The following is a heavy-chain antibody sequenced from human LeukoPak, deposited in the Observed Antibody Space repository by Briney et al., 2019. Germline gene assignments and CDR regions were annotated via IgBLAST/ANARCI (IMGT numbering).Heavy chain of an antibody. CDR2: IRVYNGDT. CDR1: GYTFTSYG. V-gene: IGHV1-18*01. D-gene: IGHD2-2*01. J-gene: IGHJ5*02. CDR3: ARYCSSTSCYGARWFDP. Sequence: ASVKISCKASGYTFTSYGISWVRQAPGQGLEWMGWIRVYNGDTNYAQKFQGRVTMTRDTSISTAYMELSRLRSDDTAVYYCARYCSSTSCYGARWFDPWGQGTLVTVSS.